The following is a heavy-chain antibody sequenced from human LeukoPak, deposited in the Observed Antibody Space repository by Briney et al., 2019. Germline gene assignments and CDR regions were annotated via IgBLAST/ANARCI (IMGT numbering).Heavy chain of an antibody. CDR2: TYYRSKWYN. D-gene: IGHD3-9*01. CDR1: GDSVSSNSAA. V-gene: IGHV6-1*01. J-gene: IGHJ6*04. Sequence: QTLSLTCAISGDSVSSNSAAWNWIRQSPSRGLEWLGRTYYRSKWYNDYAVKSRITINPDTSRNQFSLQLNSVTPEDTAVYYCARGYDILTGYYVDYYYYGMDVWGKGTTVTVSS. CDR3: ARGYDILTGYYVDYYYYGMDV.